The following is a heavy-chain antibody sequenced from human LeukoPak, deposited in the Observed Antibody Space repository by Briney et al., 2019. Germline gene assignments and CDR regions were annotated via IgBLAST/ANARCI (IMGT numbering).Heavy chain of an antibody. Sequence: GESLKISCEGSGYSFTSYWIGWVRQMPGKGLEWMGIIYPGDSDTRYSPSFQGQVTISADKSISTAYLQWSSLKASDTAMYYCVRHSRNDYYGSGSYFGYWGQGTLVTVSS. D-gene: IGHD3-10*01. CDR1: GYSFTSYW. CDR3: VRHSRNDYYGSGSYFGY. CDR2: IYPGDSDT. V-gene: IGHV5-51*01. J-gene: IGHJ4*02.